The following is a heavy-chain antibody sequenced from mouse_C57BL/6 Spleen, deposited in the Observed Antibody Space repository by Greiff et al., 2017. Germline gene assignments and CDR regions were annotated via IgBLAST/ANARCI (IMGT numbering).Heavy chain of an antibody. J-gene: IGHJ2*01. CDR3: ARYDYDGADFDD. D-gene: IGHD2-4*01. CDR2: FDPNSGGT. CDR1: GYTFTSYW. Sequence: QVQLQQPGAELVKPGASVKLSCKASGYTFTSYWMHWVKQRPGRGLEWIGRFDPNSGGTKYNEKFKSKATLTVDKPSSTAYMQLSSLTSEDSAVYYCARYDYDGADFDDWGQGTTLTVSS. V-gene: IGHV1-72*01.